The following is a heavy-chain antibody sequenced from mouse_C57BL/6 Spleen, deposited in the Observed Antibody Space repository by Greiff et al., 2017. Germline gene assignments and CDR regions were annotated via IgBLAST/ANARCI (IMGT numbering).Heavy chain of an antibody. CDR3: ARTYYGYDGRSYWYFDV. V-gene: IGHV1-81*01. D-gene: IGHD2-9*01. CDR2: IYPRSGNT. J-gene: IGHJ1*03. CDR1: GYTFTSYG. Sequence: QVQLQQSGAELARPGASVKLSCKASGYTFTSYGISWVKQRTGQGLEWIGEIYPRSGNTYYNEKFKGKATLTADKSSSTAYMELRSLTSEDSAVYFCARTYYGYDGRSYWYFDVWGTGTTVTVSS.